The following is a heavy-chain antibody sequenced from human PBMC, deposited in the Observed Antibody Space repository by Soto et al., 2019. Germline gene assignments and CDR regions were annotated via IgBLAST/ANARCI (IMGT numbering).Heavy chain of an antibody. CDR3: ARDDDLWDDNVLEC. J-gene: IGHJ4*02. CDR2: IVSHGEKT. Sequence: QVQLVESGGSVVQPGKSLRLSCAASGFLFSRVGMHWFRQAPGKGLEWVATIVSHGEKTGYADPVRGGFTISRDHSRNTLFLETISLRVEDTAMYYCARDDDLWDDNVLECWGQGTLVTVSS. CDR1: GFLFSRVG. D-gene: IGHD1-1*01. V-gene: IGHV3-33*02.